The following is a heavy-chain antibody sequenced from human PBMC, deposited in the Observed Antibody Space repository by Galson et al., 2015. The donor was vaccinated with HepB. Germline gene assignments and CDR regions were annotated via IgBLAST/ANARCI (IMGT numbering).Heavy chain of an antibody. D-gene: IGHD4-17*01. J-gene: IGHJ6*02. CDR3: ARGSTVTTSNYYYGMDV. CDR2: INPNSGGT. Sequence: SVKVSCKASGYTFTGYYMHWVRQAPGQGLEWMGWINPNSGGTNYAQKFQGRVIMTRDTSISTAYMELSRLRSDDTAVYYCARGSTVTTSNYYYGMDVWGQGTTVTVSS. CDR1: GYTFTGYY. V-gene: IGHV1-2*02.